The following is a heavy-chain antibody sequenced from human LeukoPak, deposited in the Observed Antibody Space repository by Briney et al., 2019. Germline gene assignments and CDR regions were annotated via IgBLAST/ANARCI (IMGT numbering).Heavy chain of an antibody. Sequence: PSETLSLTCTVSGDSISSYYWSWIRQPPGKGLEWIGYIYYSGFSTYNPSLKSRVTISLDTSKNQFSLKLTSVTAADTAMYYCASIGANAFDNWGQGTMVIVSS. V-gene: IGHV4-59*01. CDR3: ASIGANAFDN. J-gene: IGHJ3*02. D-gene: IGHD1-26*01. CDR1: GDSISSYY. CDR2: IYYSGFS.